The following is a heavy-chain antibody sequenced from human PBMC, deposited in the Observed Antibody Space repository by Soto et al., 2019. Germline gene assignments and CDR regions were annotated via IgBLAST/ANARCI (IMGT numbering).Heavy chain of an antibody. CDR3: ARVPDY. CDR2: MYHSRST. CDR1: GGSISSGGYS. J-gene: IGHJ4*02. D-gene: IGHD2-2*01. V-gene: IGHV4-30-2*01. Sequence: SETLSLTCAVSGGSISSGGYSWSWIRQPPGKGLEWIGYMYHSRSTYYNPSLKSRVTISIDRSKNQFSLKLSSVTAADTAVDYCARVPDYWGQGILVTVSS.